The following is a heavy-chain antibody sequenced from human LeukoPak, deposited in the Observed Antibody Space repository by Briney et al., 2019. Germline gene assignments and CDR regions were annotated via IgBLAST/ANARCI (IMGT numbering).Heavy chain of an antibody. J-gene: IGHJ5*02. D-gene: IGHD2-2*01. Sequence: GGSLRLSCAASGFTFSTYWMHWVRQDPGKGLVWVSRISSDASITSYANPVKGRFTISRDNAKNSLYLQMNSLRAEDTALYYCVRDRCSSTSCHDSPNWFDPWGQGTLVTVSS. V-gene: IGHV3-74*01. CDR2: ISSDASIT. CDR1: GFTFSTYW. CDR3: VRDRCSSTSCHDSPNWFDP.